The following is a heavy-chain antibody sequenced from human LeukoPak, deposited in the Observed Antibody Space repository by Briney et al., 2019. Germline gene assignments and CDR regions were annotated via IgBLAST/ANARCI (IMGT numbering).Heavy chain of an antibody. J-gene: IGHJ3*02. D-gene: IGHD1-1*01. CDR3: ARVLLERPGIDSFDM. CDR2: INSGSSTI. CDR1: GFSLGGYS. V-gene: IGHV3-48*01. Sequence: QSGGSLRLSCGAFGFSLGGYSMDWVRQAPGKGLEWVSHINSGSSTIYYADSVKGRFTISRDNAGNSLYLQMNSLRAEDTAVYYCARVLLERPGIDSFDMWGQGTMVTVSS.